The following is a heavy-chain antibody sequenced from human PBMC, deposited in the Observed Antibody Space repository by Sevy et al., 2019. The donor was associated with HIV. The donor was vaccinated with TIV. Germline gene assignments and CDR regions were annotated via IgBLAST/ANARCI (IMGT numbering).Heavy chain of an antibody. Sequence: SETLSLTCTVSGGSISSYYWSWIRQPPGKGLEWIGYIYYSGSTNYNPSLKSRVTISVDTSKNQFSLKLSSVTAADPAVYYCARDTDHDYGDYAFDYWGQGTLVTVSS. CDR1: GGSISSYY. CDR2: IYYSGST. CDR3: ARDTDHDYGDYAFDY. V-gene: IGHV4-59*01. J-gene: IGHJ4*02. D-gene: IGHD4-17*01.